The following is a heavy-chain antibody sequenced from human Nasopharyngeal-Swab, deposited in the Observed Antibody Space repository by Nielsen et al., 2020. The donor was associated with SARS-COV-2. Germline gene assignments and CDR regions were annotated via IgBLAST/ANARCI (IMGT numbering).Heavy chain of an antibody. CDR2: IYYSGST. J-gene: IGHJ4*02. CDR3: ARETLGLGIVVGDY. Sequence: SETLSLTCTVSGGSISSGGYYWSWIRQHPGKGLEWIGYIYYSGSTYYNPSLKSRVTISVDTSKNQFSLKLSSVTAADTAVYYCARETLGLGIVVGDYWGQGTLVPVSS. CDR1: GGSISSGGYY. V-gene: IGHV4-31*03. D-gene: IGHD3-22*01.